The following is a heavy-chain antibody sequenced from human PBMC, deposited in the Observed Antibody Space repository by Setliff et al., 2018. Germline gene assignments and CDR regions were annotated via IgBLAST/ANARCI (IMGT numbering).Heavy chain of an antibody. V-gene: IGHV4-30-4*08. CDR1: GGSFSGYY. CDR3: ARESRYYYDNLGTLDY. D-gene: IGHD3-22*01. Sequence: SETLSLTCGVYGGSFSGYYWSWIRQPPGKGLEWIGYIYSSGSTYYNPSLKSRVSISVDTSKNQFSLKLSSVTAADTAVYYCARESRYYYDNLGTLDYWGQGTLVTVSS. J-gene: IGHJ4*02. CDR2: IYSSGST.